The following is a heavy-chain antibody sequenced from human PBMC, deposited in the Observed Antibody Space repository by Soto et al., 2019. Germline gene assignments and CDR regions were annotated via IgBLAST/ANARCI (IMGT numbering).Heavy chain of an antibody. CDR1: GGSISSGGYY. CDR2: IYYSGST. V-gene: IGHV4-31*03. CDR3: AGIYSGSPGGTLRY. Sequence: QVQLQESGPGLVKPSQTLSLTCTVSGGSISSGGYYWSWIRQHPGKGLEWIGYIYYSGSTYYNPALKRRGTISVDTSKNQFSLKLSSVTAADTAVYYCAGIYSGSPGGTLRYWGQGTLVTVSS. J-gene: IGHJ4*02. D-gene: IGHD1-26*01.